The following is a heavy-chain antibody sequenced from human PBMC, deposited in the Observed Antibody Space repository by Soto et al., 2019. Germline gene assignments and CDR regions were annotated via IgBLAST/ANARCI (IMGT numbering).Heavy chain of an antibody. CDR1: GFIFSDSA. CDR3: SRLDESGGAGFDCYAGCDH. Sequence: EVQLVESGGGLVQPGGSLKLSCAASGFIFSDSAVHWVRQAPEKGLEWIARIRSKSKTYATAYVASVQGRFTVSRDDSKNTAYLEMNSLKTEDTAIYYVSRLDESGGAGFDCYAGCDHWGPGTAVTVSS. CDR2: IRSKSKTYAT. D-gene: IGHD2-15*01. V-gene: IGHV3-73*02. J-gene: IGHJ4*02.